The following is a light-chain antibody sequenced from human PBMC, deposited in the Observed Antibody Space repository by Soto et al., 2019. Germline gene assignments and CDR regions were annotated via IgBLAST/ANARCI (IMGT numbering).Light chain of an antibody. Sequence: QSVLTQPASVSGSPGQSITISCTGTSSDIGGYNFVSWYQQYPGEVPKVMVYDVNARPSGVSNRFSGSKSGNTASLTISGLQANDEADYYCSSYTSASTLVFGTGTKLTVL. J-gene: IGLJ1*01. CDR2: DVN. CDR1: SSDIGGYNF. CDR3: SSYTSASTLV. V-gene: IGLV2-14*01.